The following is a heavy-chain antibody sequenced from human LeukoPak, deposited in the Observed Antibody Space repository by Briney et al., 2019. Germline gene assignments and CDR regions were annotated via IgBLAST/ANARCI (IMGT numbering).Heavy chain of an antibody. D-gene: IGHD2-15*01. CDR2: VSGSGGST. CDR3: ARLFCSGGTCSKWFDP. J-gene: IGHJ5*02. V-gene: IGHV3-23*01. CDR1: GFTFSSYA. Sequence: TGGSLRLSCAASGFTFSSYAMSWVRQAPGKGLEWVSAVSGSGGSTYYADSVKGRFTISRDNAKNSLFLQMNSLRAEDTAVYYCARLFCSGGTCSKWFDPWGQGTLVTVSS.